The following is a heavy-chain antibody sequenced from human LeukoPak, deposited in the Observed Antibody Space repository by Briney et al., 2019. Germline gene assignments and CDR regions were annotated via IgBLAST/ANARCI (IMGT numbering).Heavy chain of an antibody. D-gene: IGHD3-10*01. J-gene: IGHJ3*02. Sequence: PGGSLRLSCAASGFTFSSYAMSWVRQAPGKGLEWVSAISGSGGSTYYADSVKGRFTISRDNSKNTLYLQMNSLRAEDTAVYYCAKHCYGSGSYYDAFDIWGQGTMVTVSS. CDR1: GFTFSSYA. CDR3: AKHCYGSGSYYDAFDI. V-gene: IGHV3-23*01. CDR2: ISGSGGST.